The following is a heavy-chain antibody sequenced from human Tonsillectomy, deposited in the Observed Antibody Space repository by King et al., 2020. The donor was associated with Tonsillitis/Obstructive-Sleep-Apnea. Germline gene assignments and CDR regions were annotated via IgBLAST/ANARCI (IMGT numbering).Heavy chain of an antibody. CDR3: ARDSLVGATTWDCGMDV. D-gene: IGHD1-26*01. Sequence: VQLVESGGGVVQPGRSLRLSCAASGFTLRRYGMHWVRQAPGKGLEWVAVISYDGSNKYYADSVKGRFTISRDNSKNTLSLQMNSLRAEDTAVYDCARDSLVGATTWDCGMDVWGQGTTVTVSS. V-gene: IGHV3-33*01. CDR1: GFTLRRYG. J-gene: IGHJ6*02. CDR2: ISYDGSNK.